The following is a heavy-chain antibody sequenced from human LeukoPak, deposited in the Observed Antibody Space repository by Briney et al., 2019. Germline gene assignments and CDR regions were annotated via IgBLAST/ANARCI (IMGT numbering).Heavy chain of an antibody. D-gene: IGHD2-15*01. CDR1: GGSFSGYY. CDR2: INHSGST. V-gene: IGHV4-34*01. J-gene: IGHJ6*03. Sequence: SETLSLTCAVYGGSFSGYYWSWLRQPPGKGLEWIGEINHSGSTNYNPSLKSRVTISVDTSKNQFSLKLSSVTAADTAVYYCARPRRRGYCSGGSCPMDVWGKGTTVTVSS. CDR3: ARPRRRGYCSGGSCPMDV.